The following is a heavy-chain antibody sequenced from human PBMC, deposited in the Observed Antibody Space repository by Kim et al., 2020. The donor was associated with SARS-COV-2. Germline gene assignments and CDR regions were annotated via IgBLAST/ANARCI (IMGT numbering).Heavy chain of an antibody. CDR3: ASQDCSGGSCPPDY. CDR2: ISSSSSYI. CDR1: GFTFSSYS. Sequence: GGSLRLSCAASGFTFSSYSMNWVRQAPGKGLEWVSSISSSSSYIYYADSVKGRFTISRDNAKNSLYLQMNSLRAEDTAVYYCASQDCSGGSCPPDYWGQGTLVTVSS. J-gene: IGHJ4*02. D-gene: IGHD2-15*01. V-gene: IGHV3-21*01.